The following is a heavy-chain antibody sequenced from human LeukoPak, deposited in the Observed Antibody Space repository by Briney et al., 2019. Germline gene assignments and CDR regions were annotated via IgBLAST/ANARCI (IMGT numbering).Heavy chain of an antibody. V-gene: IGHV3-74*01. Sequence: GGTLRLSCAASGFTFSSYWMHWVRQAPGKGLVWVSRIISVGSSTSYADSVKGRFTISRDNAKNTLYLQMNSLRAEDTAVYYCAREHVDLAVAASGPFDIWGLGTMVTVSS. CDR3: AREHVDLAVAASGPFDI. CDR2: IISVGSST. D-gene: IGHD6-19*01. CDR1: GFTFSSYW. J-gene: IGHJ3*02.